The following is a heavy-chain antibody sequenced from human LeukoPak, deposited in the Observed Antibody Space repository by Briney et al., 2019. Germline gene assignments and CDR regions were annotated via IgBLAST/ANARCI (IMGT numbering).Heavy chain of an antibody. Sequence: PSETLSLTCTVSGASLSSGDLHWAWIRPPPGKGLEWIGSLSNSGNTYYNPSLKSRVTISVDTSKNQFSLKLSSVTAADTAVYYCARLRAMAIYYMDVWGKGTTVTVSS. CDR1: GASLSSGDLH. CDR3: ARLRAMAIYYMDV. V-gene: IGHV4-39*01. D-gene: IGHD5-18*01. J-gene: IGHJ6*03. CDR2: LSNSGNT.